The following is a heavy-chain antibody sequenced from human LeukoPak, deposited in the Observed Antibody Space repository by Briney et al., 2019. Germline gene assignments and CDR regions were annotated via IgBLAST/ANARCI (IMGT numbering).Heavy chain of an antibody. V-gene: IGHV4-34*01. CDR2: ISHGGSS. CDR3: ARGPATRHSPHI. D-gene: IGHD2-2*01. J-gene: IGHJ3*02. Sequence: SETLSLTCAVSGGSFSAYYWSWIRQPPGKGLEWIGEISHGGSSNYNPSLKSRVTIAIDTSNNQISLKLTSVTAADTAVYYCARGPATRHSPHIWGQGTMVTVSS. CDR1: GGSFSAYY.